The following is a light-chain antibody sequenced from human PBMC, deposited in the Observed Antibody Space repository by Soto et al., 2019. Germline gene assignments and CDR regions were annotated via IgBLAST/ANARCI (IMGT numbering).Light chain of an antibody. CDR3: ASWDDSLSGYV. Sequence: QPVLTQPPSASGTPGQRVTISCSGSISNIGSDYVFWYQQVPGTAPKLLIYRNAQRPSGVPDRFSGSKSGTSASLAISGLRSEDEADYYCASWDDSLSGYVFGTGTKLTVL. J-gene: IGLJ1*01. V-gene: IGLV1-47*01. CDR1: ISNIGSDY. CDR2: RNA.